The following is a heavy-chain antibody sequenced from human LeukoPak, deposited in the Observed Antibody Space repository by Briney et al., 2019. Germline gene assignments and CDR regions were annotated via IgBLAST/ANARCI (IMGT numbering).Heavy chain of an antibody. Sequence: SETLSLTCSVSGGSISSYYWSWIRQPPGKGLEWIGYIYYSGSTNYNPSLKSRVTISVDTSKNQFSLKLSSVTAADTAVYYCARGKTYYDISKDAFDIWGQGTMVTVSS. CDR1: GGSISSYY. CDR3: ARGKTYYDISKDAFDI. J-gene: IGHJ3*02. V-gene: IGHV4-59*01. CDR2: IYYSGST. D-gene: IGHD3-22*01.